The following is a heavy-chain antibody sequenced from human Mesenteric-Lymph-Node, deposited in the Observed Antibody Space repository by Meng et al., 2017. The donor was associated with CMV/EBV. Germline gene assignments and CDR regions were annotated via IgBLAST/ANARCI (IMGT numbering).Heavy chain of an antibody. V-gene: IGHV1-69*05. J-gene: IGHJ4*02. CDR3: ARGLRSGSYDFDY. Sequence: KASGGTFSSYAIIWVRQAPGQGLEWMGGIIPIFGTANYAQKFQGRVTITTDESTSTAYMELSSLRSEDTAVYYCARGLRSGSYDFDYWGQGTLVTVSS. CDR2: IIPIFGTA. D-gene: IGHD1-26*01. CDR1: GGTFSSYA.